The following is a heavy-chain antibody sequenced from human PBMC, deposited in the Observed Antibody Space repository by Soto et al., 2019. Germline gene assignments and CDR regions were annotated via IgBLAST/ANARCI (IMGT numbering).Heavy chain of an antibody. CDR3: AKYLTTSWFGGGFVCLDY. CDR1: GFTFSSYA. D-gene: IGHD2-2*01. J-gene: IGHJ4*02. CDR2: ISSSGGST. V-gene: IGHV3-23*01. Sequence: EVQLLESGGGLVQPGGSLRLSCVASGFTFSSYAMSWVRQAPRTGLEWVSAISSSGGSTYYADSVKGRFTISRDKSKNTLSLQMNSLRAEDTAVYYCAKYLTTSWFGGGFVCLDYWGQGTLVTVSS.